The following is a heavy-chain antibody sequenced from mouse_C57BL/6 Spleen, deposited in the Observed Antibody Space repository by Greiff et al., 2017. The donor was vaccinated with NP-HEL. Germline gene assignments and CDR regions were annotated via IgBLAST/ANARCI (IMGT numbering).Heavy chain of an antibody. CDR1: GYSITSGYY. V-gene: IGHV3-6*01. D-gene: IGHD2-2*01. J-gene: IGHJ1*03. CDR3: ARDGYDWYFDV. CDR2: ISYDGSN. Sequence: EVQRVESGPGLVKPSQSLSLTCSVTGYSITSGYYWNWIRQFPGNKLEWMGYISYDGSNNYNPSLKNRISITRDISKNQFFLKLNSVTTEDTATYYCARDGYDWYFDVWGTGTTVTVSS.